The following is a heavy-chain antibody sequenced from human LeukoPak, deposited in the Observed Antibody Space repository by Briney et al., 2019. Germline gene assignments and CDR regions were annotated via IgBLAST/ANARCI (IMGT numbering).Heavy chain of an antibody. D-gene: IGHD6-19*01. J-gene: IGHJ5*02. CDR3: ARAKGSIAVAVSWFDP. CDR1: GYTFTSYA. Sequence: ASVKVSCKASGYTFTSYAMHWVRQAPGQRLEWMGWINAGNGNTKYSQKFQGRVTITRDTSASTAYMELSSLRSEDTAVYYCARAKGSIAVAVSWFDPWGQGTLVTVSS. CDR2: INAGNGNT. V-gene: IGHV1-3*01.